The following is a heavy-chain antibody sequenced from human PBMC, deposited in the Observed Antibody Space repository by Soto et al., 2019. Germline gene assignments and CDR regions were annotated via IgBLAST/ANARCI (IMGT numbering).Heavy chain of an antibody. CDR3: ARRIAAAGKDWFDP. CDR2: IYYSGST. D-gene: IGHD6-13*01. J-gene: IGHJ5*02. CDR1: GGSISSYY. V-gene: IGHV4-59*08. Sequence: ASDTLSLTCTVSGGSISSYYWSWIRQPPGKGLEWIGYIYYSGSTNYNPSLKSRVTISVDTSKNQFSLKLSSVTAADTAVYYCARRIAAAGKDWFDPWGQGTLVTVSS.